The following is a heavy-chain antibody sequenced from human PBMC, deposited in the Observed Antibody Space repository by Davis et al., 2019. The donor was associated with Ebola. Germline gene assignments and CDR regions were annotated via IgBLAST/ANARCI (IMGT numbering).Heavy chain of an antibody. V-gene: IGHV3-23*01. CDR3: AKGDKANYCDSSFDY. CDR1: GFSIRRYA. D-gene: IGHD3-22*01. Sequence: GESLKISCAVSGFSIRRYAMTWLRQAPAQGLEWVSNIPGSGHTTYYADSVKDRFTLSRDNSERPLYLQMHSLRPEDTARYYCAKGDKANYCDSSFDYWGHGTLVAVS. CDR2: IPGSGHTT. J-gene: IGHJ4*01.